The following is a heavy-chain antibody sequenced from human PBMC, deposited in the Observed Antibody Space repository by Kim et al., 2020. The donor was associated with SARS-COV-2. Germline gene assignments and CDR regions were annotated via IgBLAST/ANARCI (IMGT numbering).Heavy chain of an antibody. CDR1: GFTFSDYN. CDR2: ITSDGSNT. J-gene: IGHJ6*02. Sequence: GGSMRLSCAASGFTFSDYNMYWFRQAPGKGLVWVSRITSDGSNTHYADSVKGRFTISRDNAKNTLFLQMIRLGAEDTATYYCARGGMGVWGQGTTVTVSS. V-gene: IGHV3-74*01. CDR3: ARGGMGV.